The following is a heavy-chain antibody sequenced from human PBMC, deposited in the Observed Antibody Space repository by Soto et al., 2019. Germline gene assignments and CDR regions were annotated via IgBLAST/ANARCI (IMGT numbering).Heavy chain of an antibody. D-gene: IGHD4-4*01. CDR3: AKGSYDYSNYYFDY. CDR1: GFTFSSYG. J-gene: IGHJ4*02. V-gene: IGHV3-30*18. CDR2: ISYDGSNK. Sequence: QVQLVESGGGVVQPGRSLRLSCAASGFTFSSYGMHWVRQAPGKGLEWVAVISYDGSNKYYADSVKGRFTISRENSKNTLYLQMNSLRAEDTAVYYCAKGSYDYSNYYFDYWGQGTLVTVSS.